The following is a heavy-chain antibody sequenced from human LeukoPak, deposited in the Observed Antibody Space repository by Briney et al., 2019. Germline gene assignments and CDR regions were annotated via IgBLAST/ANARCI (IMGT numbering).Heavy chain of an antibody. CDR3: ARNYYDSSGYYRFDY. J-gene: IGHJ4*02. Sequence: SGPTLVHPTQTLTLTFTFSGFSLSTSGVGVGWIRQPPGKALEWLALIYWNDDKRYSPSLKSRLTITKDTSKNQVVLTMTNMDPVDTATYYCARNYYDSSGYYRFDYWGQGTLVTVSS. V-gene: IGHV2-5*01. CDR2: IYWNDDK. D-gene: IGHD3-22*01. CDR1: GFSLSTSGVG.